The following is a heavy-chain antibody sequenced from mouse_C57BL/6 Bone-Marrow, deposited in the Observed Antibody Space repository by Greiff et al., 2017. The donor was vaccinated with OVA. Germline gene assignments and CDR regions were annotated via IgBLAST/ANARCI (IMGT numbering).Heavy chain of an antibody. V-gene: IGHV14-4*01. CDR1: GFNIKDDY. CDR2: IDPENGDT. J-gene: IGHJ3*01. CDR3: TLYVSLRFAY. Sequence: VQLQQSGAELVRPGASVKLSCTASGFNIKDDYMHWVKQRPEQGLEWIGRIDPENGDTEYASKFQGKATITADTSSNTAYLQLSSLTSEDTAVYYCTLYVSLRFAYWGQGTLVTVSA. D-gene: IGHD1-1*01.